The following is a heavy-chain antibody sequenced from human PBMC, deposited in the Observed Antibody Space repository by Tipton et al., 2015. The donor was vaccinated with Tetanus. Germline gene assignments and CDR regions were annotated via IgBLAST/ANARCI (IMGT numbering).Heavy chain of an antibody. D-gene: IGHD2-2*01. CDR3: ARHVHGFGALLTPAATHYYYGMDV. J-gene: IGHJ6*02. CDR1: SGSISSSNYH. V-gene: IGHV4-39*01. Sequence: LSCIVSSGSISSSNYHWGWIRQPPGKGLEWIGSIHYSGSTYYKPSLKSRVTISVDTSKNQFSLKLSSVTAADTAVYYCARHVHGFGALLTPAATHYYYGMDVWGQGTTVTVSS. CDR2: IHYSGST.